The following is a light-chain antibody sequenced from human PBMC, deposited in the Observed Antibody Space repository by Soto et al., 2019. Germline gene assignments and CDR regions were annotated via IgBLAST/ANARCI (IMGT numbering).Light chain of an antibody. J-gene: IGLJ3*02. CDR2: TAT. V-gene: IGLV1-44*01. Sequence: QSVLTQSPSASATPGQRVAISCSGSSSNIGSYPVNWYQQLPGTAPKLLIHTATQRPSGVPDRFSGSKSGTSASLAISGLQSEDEADYYCAAWDESLSGWVFGGGTQLTVL. CDR1: SSNIGSYP. CDR3: AAWDESLSGWV.